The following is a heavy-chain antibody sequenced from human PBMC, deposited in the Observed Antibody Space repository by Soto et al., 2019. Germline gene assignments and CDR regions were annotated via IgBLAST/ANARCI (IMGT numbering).Heavy chain of an antibody. J-gene: IGHJ4*02. Sequence: SETLSLTCAVYGGSFSGYYWSWIRQPPGKGLEWIWEINHSGSTNYNPSIKSRVTISVDTSKNQLSLKLSSVTAADTAVYYCAREVPQSDYGDIYYFDYWGQGTLVTVSS. CDR1: GGSFSGYY. CDR3: AREVPQSDYGDIYYFDY. V-gene: IGHV4-34*01. D-gene: IGHD4-17*01. CDR2: INHSGST.